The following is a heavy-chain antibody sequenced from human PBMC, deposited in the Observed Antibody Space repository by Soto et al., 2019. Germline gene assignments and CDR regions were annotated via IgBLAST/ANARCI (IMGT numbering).Heavy chain of an antibody. CDR2: SYWDNDR. Sequence: QITLKESGPPLVEPTQTLTLTCSFFGFSLTNSGVGVGWFRQAPGKALECLGISYWDNDRRYNPSLKTRLTITKDNYKNQVVLTMTYMDPLDTSNDYRAHRDTSSVSWDVAWSESWGQGGTDTVS. J-gene: IGHJ6*02. CDR3: AHRDTSSVSWDVAWSES. D-gene: IGHD3-3*01. V-gene: IGHV2-5*02. CDR1: GFSLTNSGVG.